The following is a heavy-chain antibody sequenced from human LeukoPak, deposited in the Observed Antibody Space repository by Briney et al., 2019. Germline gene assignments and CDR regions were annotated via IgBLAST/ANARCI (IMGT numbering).Heavy chain of an antibody. V-gene: IGHV3-23*01. D-gene: IGHD3-22*01. CDR1: GFTCSDYA. CDR2: LTGSYAT. Sequence: QPGGSLRLSCAASGFTCSDYAMTWVRQAPGKGLEWVSALTGSYATYYADSVKGRFTISRDNSKNTLYLQMNSLRAEDTAVYYCARVRYDSTASYFDYWGQGTLVTVSS. J-gene: IGHJ4*02. CDR3: ARVRYDSTASYFDY.